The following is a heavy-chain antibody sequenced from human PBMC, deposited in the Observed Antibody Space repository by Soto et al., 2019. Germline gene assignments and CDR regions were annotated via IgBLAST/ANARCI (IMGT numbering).Heavy chain of an antibody. V-gene: IGHV4-39*01. D-gene: IGHD1-26*01. CDR2: ISSSGGT. J-gene: IGHJ5*02. Sequence: PSDTLSLASILSGGYFSNSFYYWGWIRQHPGKGLEWIGSISSSGGTYDNPSLESRVTISVDMSKNQFSLKLSSVTAADTAVYYCARHDVSYHGPGWFDPWGQG. CDR3: ARHDVSYHGPGWFDP. CDR1: GGYFSNSFYY.